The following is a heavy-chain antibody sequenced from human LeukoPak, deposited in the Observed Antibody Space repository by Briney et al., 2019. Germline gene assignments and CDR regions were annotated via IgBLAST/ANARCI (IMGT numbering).Heavy chain of an antibody. CDR1: GFTFSSYA. Sequence: GGSLRLSCTASGFTFSSYAMSWVRQAPGKGLEWVSAISGSGGSTNYAGSVKGRFTISRDNSKNTLYLHMNSLRAEDTALYFCVKISGYSYGGSYYFDCWGQGTLVTVSS. CDR2: ISGSGGST. V-gene: IGHV3-23*01. J-gene: IGHJ4*02. D-gene: IGHD5-18*01. CDR3: VKISGYSYGGSYYFDC.